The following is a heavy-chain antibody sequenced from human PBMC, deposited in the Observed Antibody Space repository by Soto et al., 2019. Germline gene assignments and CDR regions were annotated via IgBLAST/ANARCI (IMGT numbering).Heavy chain of an antibody. CDR2: ISSSSSTI. CDR1: GFTFSSCS. J-gene: IGHJ6*03. CDR3: ARVHHYYYYMDV. V-gene: IGHV3-48*01. Sequence: PGGSLRLSCAASGFTFSSCSMNWVRQAPGKGLEWVSYISSSSSTIYYADSVKGRFTISRDNAKNSLYLQMNSLRAEDTAVYYCARVHHYYYYMDVWGKGTTVTVSS.